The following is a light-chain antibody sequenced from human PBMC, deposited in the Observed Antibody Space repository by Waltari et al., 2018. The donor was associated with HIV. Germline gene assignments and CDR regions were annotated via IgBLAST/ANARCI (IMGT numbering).Light chain of an antibody. CDR2: GAS. CDR1: QSVGTS. J-gene: IGKJ2*01. CDR3: QQANNFPHT. V-gene: IGKV1-12*01. Sequence: DTQMTQSPSSVSASVGDRVTITCRASQSVGTSVAWYQQKPDRTPKLLIFGASRLQTGGPSRFGGSGSGTKVTLTITSLQPQDLATYFCQQANNFPHTFGQGT.